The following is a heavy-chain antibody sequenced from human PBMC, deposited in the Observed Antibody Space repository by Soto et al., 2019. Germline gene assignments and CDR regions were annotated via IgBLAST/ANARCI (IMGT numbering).Heavy chain of an antibody. CDR2: IGTTGDT. CDR3: ARAIGPTLFDY. CDR1: GFTFSSYD. Sequence: RLSCSASGFTFSSYDMHWVRQGTGKGLEWVSAIGTTGDTYYAGSVKGRFTISRENAKNSLYLQMNSLRAGDTAIYFCARAIGPTLFDYWGQGTLVTVSS. V-gene: IGHV3-13*04. J-gene: IGHJ4*02. D-gene: IGHD3-22*01.